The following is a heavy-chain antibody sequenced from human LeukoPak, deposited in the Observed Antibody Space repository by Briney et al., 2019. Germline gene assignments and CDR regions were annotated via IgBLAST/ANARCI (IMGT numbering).Heavy chain of an antibody. CDR2: IYYSGST. Sequence: KPSQTLSLTCTVSGGSISSGGYYWSWIRQHPGKGLEWIGYIYYSGSTYYNPSLKSRVTISVDTSKNQFSLKLSSVTAADTAVYYCARDRGQCGSGGSCYTYYFDYWGQGTLVTASS. J-gene: IGHJ4*02. CDR3: ARDRGQCGSGGSCYTYYFDY. CDR1: GGSISSGGYY. D-gene: IGHD2-15*01. V-gene: IGHV4-31*03.